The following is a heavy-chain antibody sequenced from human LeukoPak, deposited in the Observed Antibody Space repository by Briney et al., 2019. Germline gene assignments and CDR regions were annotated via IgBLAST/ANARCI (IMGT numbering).Heavy chain of an antibody. V-gene: IGHV4-39*01. CDR1: GGSISSRNYY. CDR3: ARHVSVAVTNFLDY. Sequence: PSETLSLTCTVSGGSISSRNYYWGWIRQPPGKGLEWIGGVYYTGTTYSNPSLKSRVTISVDTSKNQFSLRLSSVTAADTAVYYCARHVSVAVTNFLDYWGQGTLVTVSS. CDR2: VYYTGTT. J-gene: IGHJ4*02. D-gene: IGHD6-19*01.